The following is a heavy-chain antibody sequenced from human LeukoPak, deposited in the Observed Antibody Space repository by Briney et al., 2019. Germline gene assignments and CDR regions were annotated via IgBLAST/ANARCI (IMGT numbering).Heavy chain of an antibody. D-gene: IGHD2-15*01. CDR3: ARGASRYCSGGSCRRGRYYYMDV. V-gene: IGHV4-39*07. CDR1: GGSISSSSYY. J-gene: IGHJ6*03. CDR2: IYYSGST. Sequence: SETLSLTCTVSGGSISSSSYYWGWIRHPPGKGLEWIGCIYYSGSTYYHPPLKSRVTISVGTSKNQFSLKLSSVTAADTAVYYCARGASRYCSGGSCRRGRYYYMDVWGKGTTVTVSS.